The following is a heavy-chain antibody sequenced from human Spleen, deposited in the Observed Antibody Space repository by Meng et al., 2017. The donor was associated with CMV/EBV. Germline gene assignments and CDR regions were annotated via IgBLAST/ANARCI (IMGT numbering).Heavy chain of an antibody. CDR2: IYPGDSDT. Sequence: GDSLKISCKGSGYSFTSYWIGWVRQMPGKGLEWMGIIYPGDSDTRYSPSFQGQVTISADKSISTAYLQWSSLKASDTAMYYCARLIGSSWYSYYFDYWGQGTLVTVSS. CDR1: GYSFTSYW. J-gene: IGHJ4*02. D-gene: IGHD6-13*01. V-gene: IGHV5-51*01. CDR3: ARLIGSSWYSYYFDY.